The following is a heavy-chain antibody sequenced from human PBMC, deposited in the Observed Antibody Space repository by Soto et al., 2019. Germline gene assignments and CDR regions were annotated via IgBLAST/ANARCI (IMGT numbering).Heavy chain of an antibody. CDR2: INAGNGNT. V-gene: IGHV1-3*01. J-gene: IGHJ4*02. Sequence: QVQLVQSGAEVKKPGASVKVSCKASGYTFTRYAMQWVRQAPGQRLEWMGWINAGNGNTKYSQKFQGRVTITRDTPASRAYMELSSLRSEDTAVYYCARGPGGPDGPGDYWGQGTLVTVSS. D-gene: IGHD2-15*01. CDR1: GYTFTRYA. CDR3: ARGPGGPDGPGDY.